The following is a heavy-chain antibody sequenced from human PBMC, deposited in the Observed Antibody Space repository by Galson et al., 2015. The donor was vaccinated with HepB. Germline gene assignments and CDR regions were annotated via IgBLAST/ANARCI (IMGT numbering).Heavy chain of an antibody. Sequence: SLRLSCAASGFTFSSYWMTWVRQVPGKGLEWVANIKNDGSEKYYVDSVKGRFTISRDNAKKSLYLQMNSLRAEDTAVYYCARDRGWRWVLMEDLDYWGQGTLVTVSS. D-gene: IGHD2-8*01. V-gene: IGHV3-7*03. CDR1: GFTFSSYW. CDR2: IKNDGSEK. J-gene: IGHJ4*02. CDR3: ARDRGWRWVLMEDLDY.